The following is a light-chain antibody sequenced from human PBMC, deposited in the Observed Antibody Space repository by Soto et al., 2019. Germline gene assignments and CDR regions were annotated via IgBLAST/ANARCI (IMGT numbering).Light chain of an antibody. CDR1: QSFTTY. Sequence: EIVLTQSPDTLSLSPGERSTLSCMSIQSFTTYLAWYQQKPGQAPRLLIYDASNRATGIPARFSGSGSGTDFTLTISSLEPEDFAVYYCQQRSNWPPLISFGQGTRLEIK. J-gene: IGKJ5*01. V-gene: IGKV3-11*01. CDR2: DAS. CDR3: QQRSNWPPLIS.